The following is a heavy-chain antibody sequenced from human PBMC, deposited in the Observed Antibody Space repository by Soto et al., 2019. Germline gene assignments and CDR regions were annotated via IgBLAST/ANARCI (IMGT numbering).Heavy chain of an antibody. D-gene: IGHD6-13*01. V-gene: IGHV3-33*01. J-gene: IGHJ4*02. CDR3: ARGSSWYLDY. Sequence: QTGGSLRLSCAASGLSFNNYGMHWVRQAPGKGLEWVAVIWYDGSNKYYADSVKGRFTISRDNSKNTLFLQMDSLRAEDTAVYYCARGSSWYLDYWGQGTLVTVSS. CDR1: GLSFNNYG. CDR2: IWYDGSNK.